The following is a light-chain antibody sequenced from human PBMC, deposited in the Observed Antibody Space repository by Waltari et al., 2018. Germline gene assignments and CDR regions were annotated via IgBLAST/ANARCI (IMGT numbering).Light chain of an antibody. J-gene: IGKJ1*01. V-gene: IGKV3-20*01. CDR3: QKYGTLPAT. Sequence: ELVLTPSPGTLSLSPGERATLSCMASQSVSRTLAWYQQTPGQAPRLLIYDASSRATGIPDRFSGSGSGTDFSLTISRLEPEDFAVYYCQKYGTLPATFGQGTKVEIK. CDR1: QSVSRT. CDR2: DAS.